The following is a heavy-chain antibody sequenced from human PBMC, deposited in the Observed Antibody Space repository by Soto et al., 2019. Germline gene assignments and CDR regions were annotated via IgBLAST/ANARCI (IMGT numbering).Heavy chain of an antibody. CDR3: AGNIVATISSFDY. J-gene: IGHJ4*02. CDR1: GGSIRDMIDH. CDR2: INHSGST. V-gene: IGHV4-34*01. Sequence: SETMSHTCNCSGGSIRDMIDHWSWVRQRPGKGLEWIGEINHSGSTNYNPSLKSRVTMSVDTSKNQFSLKLSSVTAADTAMYYCAGNIVATISSFDYWGQGTMVTVSS. D-gene: IGHD5-12*01.